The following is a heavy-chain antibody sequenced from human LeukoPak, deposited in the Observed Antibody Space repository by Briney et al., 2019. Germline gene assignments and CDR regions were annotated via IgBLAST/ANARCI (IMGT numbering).Heavy chain of an antibody. J-gene: IGHJ4*02. CDR1: GGSFSGYY. D-gene: IGHD2/OR15-2a*01. CDR3: AGHHPRNTVDF. Sequence: TSETLSLTCAVYGGSFSGYYWSWIRQPPGKGLEWIGEINHSGSTNYNPSLKSRVTISVDTSKNQFSLKLSSVTAADTGVYYCAGHHPRNTVDFWGQGTLVTVSS. V-gene: IGHV4-34*01. CDR2: INHSGST.